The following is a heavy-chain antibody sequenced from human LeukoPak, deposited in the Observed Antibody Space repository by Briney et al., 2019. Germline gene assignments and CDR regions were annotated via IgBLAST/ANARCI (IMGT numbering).Heavy chain of an antibody. CDR3: ARDQYSSSSAYFDY. J-gene: IGHJ4*02. D-gene: IGHD6-6*01. CDR1: GYTFTXXY. Sequence: KVSCKAXGYTFTXXYMHWVRQAPGQGLEWMGIINPSGGSTSYAQKFQGRVTMTRDTSTSTVYMELSSLRSQDTAVYYCARDQYSSSSAYFDYWGQGTLVTVSS. V-gene: IGHV1-46*01. CDR2: INPSGGST.